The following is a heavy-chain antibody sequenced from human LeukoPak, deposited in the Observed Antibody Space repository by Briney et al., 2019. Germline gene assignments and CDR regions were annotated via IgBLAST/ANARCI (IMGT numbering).Heavy chain of an antibody. CDR1: GFTFSSYG. CDR2: IWYDGTNK. CDR3: ARNGIAAPGTYWFDP. J-gene: IGHJ5*02. Sequence: GSLRLSCGASGFTFSSYGMHWVRHAPGKGLEWVAVIWYDGTNKLYADSVKGRFTISRDNSKNTLFLQMNSLRAEDTAVYYCARNGIAAPGTYWFDPWGQGTLVTVSS. D-gene: IGHD6-13*01. V-gene: IGHV3-33*01.